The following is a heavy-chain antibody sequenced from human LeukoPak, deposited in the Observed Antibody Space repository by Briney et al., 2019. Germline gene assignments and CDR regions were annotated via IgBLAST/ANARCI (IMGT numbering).Heavy chain of an antibody. CDR1: GYTFTSYD. V-gene: IGHV1-8*03. D-gene: IGHD1-26*01. J-gene: IGHJ4*02. CDR2: MNPNSGNT. CDR3: ARGYVVGATYYFDY. Sequence: PAASVKVSCKASGYTFTSYDINWVRQATGQGLEWMGWMNPNSGNTGYAQKFQGRVTITRNTSISTAYMELSSLRSEDTAVYYCARGYVVGATYYFDYWGQGTLVTVSS.